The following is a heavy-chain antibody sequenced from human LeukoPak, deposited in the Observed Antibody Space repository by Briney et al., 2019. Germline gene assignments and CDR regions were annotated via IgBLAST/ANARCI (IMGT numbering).Heavy chain of an antibody. V-gene: IGHV3-66*01. CDR3: ARDSQAGIAAAGTIPGMDV. CDR2: IYSDGRI. J-gene: IGHJ6*02. Sequence: GGSLRLSCAASGFTLGSNYMTWVRQAPGKGLEWVSIIYSDGRILYADSVKGRFTVSRDNSKNTVYLQMNSLRAEDTAVYYCARDSQAGIAAAGTIPGMDVWGQGTTVTVSS. CDR1: GFTLGSNY. D-gene: IGHD6-13*01.